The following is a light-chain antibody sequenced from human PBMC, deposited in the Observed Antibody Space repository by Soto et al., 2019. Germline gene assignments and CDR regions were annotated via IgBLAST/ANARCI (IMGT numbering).Light chain of an antibody. J-gene: IGKJ1*01. CDR1: QGISTY. CDR3: QKYDSAPWT. CDR2: AAS. Sequence: DIQMTQSPSSLSASVRDRVTITCRASQGISTYLAWYQQKPGKVPKLLISAASPLQSGVPSRFSGSGSGTEFTLTISSRQPEDVATYYCQKYDSAPWTFGQGTKVEIK. V-gene: IGKV1-27*01.